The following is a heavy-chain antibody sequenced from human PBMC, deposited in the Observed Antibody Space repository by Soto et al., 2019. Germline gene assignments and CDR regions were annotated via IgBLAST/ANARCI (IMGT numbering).Heavy chain of an antibody. D-gene: IGHD1-1*01. CDR3: ARARYGDY. CDR1: GYGFTTYG. Sequence: QVHLVQSGAEVKKPGASVKVSCKGSGYGFTTYGITWVRQAPGQGLEWMAWISAHNGNTNYAEKLQGRVTVTRDTSTSTAYMELRSLRCDDTAVYYCARARYGDYWGKGALVTVSS. V-gene: IGHV1-18*01. J-gene: IGHJ4*02. CDR2: ISAHNGNT.